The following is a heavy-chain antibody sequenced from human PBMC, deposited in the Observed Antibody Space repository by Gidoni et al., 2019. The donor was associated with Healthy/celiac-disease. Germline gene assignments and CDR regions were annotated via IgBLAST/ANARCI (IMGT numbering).Heavy chain of an antibody. CDR1: GFTFSSYA. Sequence: EVQLVESGGGLVQPGGSLRLSCAASGFTFSSYAMSWVRQATGKGLEWFSAISGSGGSTYYADSVKGRFTISRDNSKNTLYLQMNSLRAEDTAVYYCANSPSKGFHYGMDVWGQGPRSPSP. CDR2: ISGSGGST. CDR3: ANSPSKGFHYGMDV. J-gene: IGHJ6*02. V-gene: IGHV3-23*04.